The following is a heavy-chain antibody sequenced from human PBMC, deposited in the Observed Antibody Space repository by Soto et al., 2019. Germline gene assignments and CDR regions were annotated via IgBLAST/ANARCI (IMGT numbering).Heavy chain of an antibody. D-gene: IGHD3-3*01. J-gene: IGHJ4*02. Sequence: GGSLRLSXAASGLTFSKAWMSWVRQAPGKGLEWVGRIKSKTDGGTTDYAAPVKGRFTITRDDSKNTLYLQMNSLKTEDTAVYYCTTDALRFLEWLSYWGQGTLVTVSS. V-gene: IGHV3-15*01. CDR2: IKSKTDGGTT. CDR1: GLTFSKAW. CDR3: TTDALRFLEWLSY.